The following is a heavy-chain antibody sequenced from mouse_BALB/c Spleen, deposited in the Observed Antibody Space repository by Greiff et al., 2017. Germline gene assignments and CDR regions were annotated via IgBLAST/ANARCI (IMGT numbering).Heavy chain of an antibody. CDR1: GYSITSDYA. CDR3: ARILRLPSYAMDY. D-gene: IGHD1-2*01. Sequence: DVKLVESGPGLVKPSQSLSLTCTVTGYSITSDYAWNWIRQFPGNKLEWMGYISYSGSTSYNPSLKSRISITRDTSKNQFFLQLNSVTTEDTATYYCARILRLPSYAMDYWGQGTSVTVSS. J-gene: IGHJ4*01. CDR2: ISYSGST. V-gene: IGHV3-2*02.